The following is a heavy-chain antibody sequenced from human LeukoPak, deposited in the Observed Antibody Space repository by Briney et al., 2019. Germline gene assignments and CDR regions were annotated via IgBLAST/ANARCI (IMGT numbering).Heavy chain of an antibody. CDR1: GFTFSNYW. Sequence: HSGGSLRLSCAASGFTFSNYWMHWVRQAPGKGLVWVSRLNADGNSITYADSVRGRFTISRDNAKNSLYLQMNSLRVEDTALYYCARWGYYDSSGYYQYYYYYMDVWGKGTTVTVSS. CDR2: LNADGNSI. V-gene: IGHV3-74*01. J-gene: IGHJ6*03. D-gene: IGHD3-22*01. CDR3: ARWGYYDSSGYYQYYYYYMDV.